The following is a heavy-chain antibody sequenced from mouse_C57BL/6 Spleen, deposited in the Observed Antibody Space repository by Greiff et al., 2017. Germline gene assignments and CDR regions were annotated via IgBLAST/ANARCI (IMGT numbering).Heavy chain of an antibody. V-gene: IGHV1-52*01. CDR2: TDPSDSET. D-gene: IGHD2-3*01. CDR3: ARRYERYRAMDY. J-gene: IGHJ4*01. CDR1: GYTFTSYW. Sequence: QVQLQQPGAELVRPGSSVKLSCKASGYTFTSYWMHWVKQRPIQGLEWIGNTDPSDSETHYNQKFKDKATLTVDKSSSTAYMHRSSLTSEDSAVYYCARRYERYRAMDYWGQGTSVTVSS.